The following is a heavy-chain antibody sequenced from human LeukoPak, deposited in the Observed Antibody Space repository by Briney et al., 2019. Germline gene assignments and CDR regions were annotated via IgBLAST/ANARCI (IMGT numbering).Heavy chain of an antibody. CDR3: ARLKVASRWYPTDY. D-gene: IGHD6-13*01. Sequence: SETLSLTCTVSGGSISSYYWNWIRQPPGKGLEWIGYIYDNGNTNYNPSLKSRVTISVDASKNQFSLKLSSVTDADAAVYYCARLKVASRWYPTDYWGQGTLVTVSS. V-gene: IGHV4-59*01. CDR1: GGSISSYY. CDR2: IYDNGNT. J-gene: IGHJ4*02.